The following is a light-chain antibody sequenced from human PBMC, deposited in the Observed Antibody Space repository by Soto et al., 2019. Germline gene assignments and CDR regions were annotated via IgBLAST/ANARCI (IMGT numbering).Light chain of an antibody. J-gene: IGLJ2*01. Sequence: QSALTQPPSASGSPGQSVTISCTGTGSDVGGYNYVSWYQQHPGKAPRLIIFEVSKRPSGVPDRFSGSKSGNTASLTVSGLQAEDEADYYCSSYAGSKFVLFGGGTKLTVL. V-gene: IGLV2-8*01. CDR3: SSYAGSKFVL. CDR1: GSDVGGYNY. CDR2: EVS.